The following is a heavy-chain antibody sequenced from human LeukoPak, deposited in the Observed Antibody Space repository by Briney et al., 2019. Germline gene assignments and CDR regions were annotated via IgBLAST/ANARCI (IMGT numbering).Heavy chain of an antibody. J-gene: IGHJ5*02. CDR2: MNVKSGTA. CDR3: ARLPGYFGAS. CDR1: GYPFTSYD. Sequence: GASVKVSCRASGYPFTSYDLNWVRQAPGQRLEWMGCMNVKSGTADYAPKFQGRVTMTRNTSISTAYMELSSLRPEDTAVYYCARLPGYFGASWGQGTLVTASS. D-gene: IGHD4/OR15-4a*01. V-gene: IGHV1-8*01.